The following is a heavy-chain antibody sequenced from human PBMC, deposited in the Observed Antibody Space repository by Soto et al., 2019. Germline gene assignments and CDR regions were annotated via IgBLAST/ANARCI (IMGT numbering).Heavy chain of an antibody. CDR2: IYSGGST. J-gene: IGHJ4*02. V-gene: IGHV3-53*01. D-gene: IGHD3-16*01. CDR1: GFTVSSNY. CDR3: ARASSYDYVWGSYSPRFGYYFDY. Sequence: GGSLRLSCAASGFTVSSNYMSWVRQAPGKGLEWVSVIYSGGSTYYADSVKGRFTISRDNSKNTLYLQMNSLRAEDTAVYYCARASSYDYVWGSYSPRFGYYFDYWGQGTLVTVSS.